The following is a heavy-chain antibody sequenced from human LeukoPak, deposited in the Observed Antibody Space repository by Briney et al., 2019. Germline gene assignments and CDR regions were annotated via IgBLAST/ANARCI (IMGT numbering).Heavy chain of an antibody. V-gene: IGHV1-8*01. D-gene: IGHD3-16*02. J-gene: IGHJ6*02. CDR2: MNPNSGNT. CDR3: ARGGSRGWLSSTYYYYGMDV. CDR1: GYTFTSYD. Sequence: ASVKVSCKASGYTFTSYDINWVRQATGQGLEWRGWMNPNSGNTGYAQKFQGRVTMTRNTSISTAYMELSSLRSEDTAVYYCARGGSRGWLSSTYYYYGMDVWGQGTTVTVSS.